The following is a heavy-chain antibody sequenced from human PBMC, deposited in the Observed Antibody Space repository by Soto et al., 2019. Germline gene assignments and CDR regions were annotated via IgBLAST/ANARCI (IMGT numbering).Heavy chain of an antibody. J-gene: IGHJ4*02. D-gene: IGHD1-26*01. CDR2: LYYSGTT. CDR1: GDSITNGGHY. V-gene: IGHV4-31*03. CDR3: ARSAVGATKSGFDS. Sequence: QVQLQESGPGLVKPSQTLSLTCNVSGDSITNGGHYWSWIRQPPGKGLEWIGFLYYSGTTYYNPSLKSRVTISVHTSKIQFSLKLNSVTAADTAVYYCARSAVGATKSGFDSWGQGTLVTVSS.